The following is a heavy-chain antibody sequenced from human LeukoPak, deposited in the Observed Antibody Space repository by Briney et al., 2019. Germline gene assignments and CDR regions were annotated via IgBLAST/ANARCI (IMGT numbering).Heavy chain of an antibody. V-gene: IGHV1-18*01. Sequence: ASVKVSCKASGYTFTSYGISWVRQAPGQGLEWMGWISAYNGNTNYAQKLQGRVTMTTDTSTSTAYMELRSLRSDDTAVYYCARAAPITGGQDWFDPWGQGTLVTVSS. J-gene: IGHJ5*02. CDR2: ISAYNGNT. CDR3: ARAAPITGGQDWFDP. CDR1: GYTFTSYG. D-gene: IGHD7-27*01.